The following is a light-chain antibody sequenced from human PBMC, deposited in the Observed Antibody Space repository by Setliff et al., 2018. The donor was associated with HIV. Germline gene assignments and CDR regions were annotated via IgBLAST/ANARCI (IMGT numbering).Light chain of an antibody. J-gene: IGLJ1*01. CDR2: YDS. CDR1: NIGSKS. Sequence: SYELTQPPSVSVAPGKTARITCGGNNIGSKSVHWHQQKPGQAPVLVTYYDSDRPSGIPERFSGSNSGNTATLTISRVEAGDEADYYCQVWDSSSDHYVFGTGTKVTVL. CDR3: QVWDSSSDHYV. V-gene: IGLV3-21*04.